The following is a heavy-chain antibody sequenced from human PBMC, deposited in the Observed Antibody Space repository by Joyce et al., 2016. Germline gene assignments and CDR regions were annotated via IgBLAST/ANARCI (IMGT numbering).Heavy chain of an antibody. V-gene: IGHV3-53*04. J-gene: IGHJ6*02. Sequence: EVQLVEYGGGLVQPGGSLRLSCAASGFNVSTNYMSWVRQAPGKGLEWVSVIYSGDNRDYAGSVKGRFTISRHNSKNTVYLQMGSLRAEDTAVYYCARVWVPGYYYGMDVWGQGTTVTVSS. CDR1: GFNVSTNY. CDR2: IYSGDNR. CDR3: ARVWVPGYYYGMDV. D-gene: IGHD3-16*01.